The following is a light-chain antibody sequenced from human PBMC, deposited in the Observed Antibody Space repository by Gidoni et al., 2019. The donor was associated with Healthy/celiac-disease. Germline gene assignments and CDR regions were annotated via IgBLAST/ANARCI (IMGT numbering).Light chain of an antibody. Sequence: QSVLTQPPSASGTPAQRVTISCSGSSSNIGSNYVYWYQPLPGTAPNLLIYRNNQRPSGVPDRFSGSKSGTSASLAISGLRSEDEADYYCAAWDDSLSGWVFGGGTKLTVL. CDR2: RNN. CDR1: SSNIGSNY. CDR3: AAWDDSLSGWV. J-gene: IGLJ3*02. V-gene: IGLV1-47*01.